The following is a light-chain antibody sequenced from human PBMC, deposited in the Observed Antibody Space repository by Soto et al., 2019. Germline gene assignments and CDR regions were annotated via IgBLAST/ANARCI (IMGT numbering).Light chain of an antibody. J-gene: IGKJ1*01. CDR1: QSISTR. Sequence: DIQMTQSPSTLSAAVGDRVTITCRASQSISTRLAWYQQKPGKAPKVLISDASSLESGVPSRFSGSGSGTEFTLTITRLQPDDFATYYCQQYDGSSTFGQGTKVEIK. CDR3: QQYDGSST. CDR2: DAS. V-gene: IGKV1-5*01.